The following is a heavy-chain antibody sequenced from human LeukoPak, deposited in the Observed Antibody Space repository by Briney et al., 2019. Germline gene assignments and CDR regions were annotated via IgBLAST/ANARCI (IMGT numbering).Heavy chain of an antibody. CDR1: GFTLTNYA. CDR2: ISGGGGNT. D-gene: IGHD1-1*01. J-gene: IGHJ4*02. Sequence: QTGGSLRLSCAAFGFTLTNYAMSWVRQAPGKGLEWVSTISGGGGNTYYADSVKGRFTISRDNSKNTLYLQMNSLRAEDTAVYYCAKPTAGASDYWGQGTLVTVSS. V-gene: IGHV3-23*01. CDR3: AKPTAGASDY.